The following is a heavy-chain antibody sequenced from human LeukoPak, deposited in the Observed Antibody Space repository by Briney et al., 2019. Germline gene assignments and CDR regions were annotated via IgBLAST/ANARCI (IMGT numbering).Heavy chain of an antibody. D-gene: IGHD3-10*01. CDR3: ARVFGESWYFYMDV. Sequence: SETLSLTCAVSSGSISSDYWWSWVRQPPGKGLEWIAEVSPGGGTTYNPSLKSRVIVSVDKSKNQFSLNLTSVTAADTAIYYCARVFGESWYFYMDVWGKGTTVTVSS. V-gene: IGHV4-4*02. J-gene: IGHJ6*03. CDR1: SGSISSDYW. CDR2: VSPGGGT.